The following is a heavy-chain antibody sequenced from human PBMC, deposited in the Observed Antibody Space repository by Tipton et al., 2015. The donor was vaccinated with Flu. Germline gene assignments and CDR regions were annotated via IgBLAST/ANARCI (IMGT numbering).Heavy chain of an antibody. Sequence: TLSLTCTVSGGSVSSDDFYWSWIRQPPGKGLEWIAYISNSGSSNYNPSLKSRITVSVDTSKNQFSLILSSVTAADTAVYYCARSSRGWYRAMFDWGQGTLVTVSS. V-gene: IGHV4-61*08. CDR1: GGSVSSDDFY. CDR2: ISNSGSS. CDR3: ARSSRGWYRAMFD. D-gene: IGHD6-19*01. J-gene: IGHJ4*02.